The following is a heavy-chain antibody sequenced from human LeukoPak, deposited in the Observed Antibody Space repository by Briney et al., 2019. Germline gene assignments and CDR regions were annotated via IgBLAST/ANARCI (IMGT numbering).Heavy chain of an antibody. CDR1: GGSLSTYY. J-gene: IGHJ4*02. CDR3: ASGYGDLTSYYFDY. CDR2: IYYTGST. D-gene: IGHD4-17*01. V-gene: IGHV4-59*12. Sequence: PSETLSLTCTVSGGSLSTYYWSWIRQPPGKGLEWIACIYYTGSTNYNPSLKSRGTMSVDTSKNQFSLRLSSVTAADTAVYYCASGYGDLTSYYFDYWGQGTLVTVSS.